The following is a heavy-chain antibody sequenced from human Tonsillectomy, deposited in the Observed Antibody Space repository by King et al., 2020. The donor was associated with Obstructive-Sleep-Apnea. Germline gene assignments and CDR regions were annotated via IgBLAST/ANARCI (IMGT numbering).Heavy chain of an antibody. Sequence: EVQLVESGGGLLQPGRSLRLSCRTSGFTFGDYAVSWFRQAPGKGLERVGFIRSKAYGGTTEIAASVKDRFTISRDDFKSIAYLQMNSLKTEDTAVYYCTRTGVLEWLLFDYYGMDVWGQGTTVTVSS. V-gene: IGHV3-49*03. D-gene: IGHD3-3*01. CDR2: IRSKAYGGTT. J-gene: IGHJ6*02. CDR3: TRTGVLEWLLFDYYGMDV. CDR1: GFTFGDYA.